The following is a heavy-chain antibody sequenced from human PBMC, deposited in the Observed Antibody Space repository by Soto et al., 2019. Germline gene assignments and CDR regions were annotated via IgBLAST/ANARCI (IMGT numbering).Heavy chain of an antibody. J-gene: IGHJ3*02. V-gene: IGHV4-39*01. Sequence: KPSETLSLTCTVSGGSISSSSYYWGWIRQPPGKGLEWIGSIYYSGSTYYNPSLKSRVTISVDTSKYRFSLKLSSVTAADTAVYYCAISSGVVVPAAIRGDAFDIWGQGTMVTVSS. CDR1: GGSISSSSYY. D-gene: IGHD2-2*02. CDR3: AISSGVVVPAAIRGDAFDI. CDR2: IYYSGST.